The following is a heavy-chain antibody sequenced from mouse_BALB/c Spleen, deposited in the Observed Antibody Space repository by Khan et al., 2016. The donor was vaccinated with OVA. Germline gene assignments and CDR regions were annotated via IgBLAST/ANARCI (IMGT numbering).Heavy chain of an antibody. V-gene: IGHV1-76*01. D-gene: IGHD3-2*02. Sequence: QMQLEESGAELVRPGASVKLSCKTSGYIFTNYWIHWVKQRSGQGLEWIARIYPGTDNTYYNAKFKDKATLTVDKSSSTAYIQLSSMKSEDSAVYFGAREEALYYFDYWGQGTTLTVSS. J-gene: IGHJ2*01. CDR1: GYIFTNYW. CDR3: AREEALYYFDY. CDR2: IYPGTDNT.